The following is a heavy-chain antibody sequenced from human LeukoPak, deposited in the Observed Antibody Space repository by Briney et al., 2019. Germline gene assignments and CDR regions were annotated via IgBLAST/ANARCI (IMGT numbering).Heavy chain of an antibody. V-gene: IGHV5-51*01. CDR2: VWPDDSDT. CDR3: ARQVGKILTVTPRYFDN. D-gene: IGHD4-11*01. CDR1: GYTFTDYW. J-gene: IGHJ4*02. Sequence: LGESLKISRKASGYTFTDYWIGWVRQMPGKGLEWMGIVWPDDSDTRYSSSFQGQVTISADKSTTTAYLQWSSLKASDTAIYYCARQVGKILTVTPRYFDNWGQGTLVTVSS.